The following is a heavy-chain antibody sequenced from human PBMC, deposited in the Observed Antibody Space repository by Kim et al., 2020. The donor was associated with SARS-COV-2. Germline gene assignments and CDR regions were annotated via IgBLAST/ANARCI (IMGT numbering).Heavy chain of an antibody. D-gene: IGHD6-6*01. J-gene: IGHJ6*02. CDR2: INHSGST. Sequence: SETLSLTCAVYGGSFSGYYWSWIRQPPGKGLEWIGEINHSGSTNYNPSLKSRVTISVDTCKNQFSLKLSSVTAADTAVYYCAGGAARRARDYYYYGMDVWGQGTTVTVSS. CDR1: GGSFSGYY. V-gene: IGHV4-34*01. CDR3: AGGAARRARDYYYYGMDV.